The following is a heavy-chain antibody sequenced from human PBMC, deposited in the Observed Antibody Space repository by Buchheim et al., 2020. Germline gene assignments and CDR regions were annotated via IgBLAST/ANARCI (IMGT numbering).Heavy chain of an antibody. CDR2: INPNGGGT. J-gene: IGHJ4*02. D-gene: IGHD1-26*01. V-gene: IGHV1-2*02. Sequence: QVQLVQSGAEVKKPGASVRVSCKASGYTFSGYYIHWVRQAPGQGLEWMGWINPNGGGTNSAQRFQGRVTMTRDTAISTDYMDLSGLRSDDTAIYFCARGQWELAYWGQGTL. CDR1: GYTFSGYY. CDR3: ARGQWELAY.